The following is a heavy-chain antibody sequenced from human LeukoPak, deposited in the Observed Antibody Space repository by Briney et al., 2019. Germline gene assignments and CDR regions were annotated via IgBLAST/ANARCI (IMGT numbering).Heavy chain of an antibody. Sequence: GGSLRLSCAASGFTFSSYNMNWVRQAPGKGLEWVSSTTSSSSYIYYADSVKGRFTISRDNSKNKLYLQMNSLRAEDTAIYYCAKDWDWELLIFDYWGQGTLVTVSS. CDR2: TTSSSSYI. D-gene: IGHD1-26*01. CDR1: GFTFSSYN. V-gene: IGHV3-21*04. CDR3: AKDWDWELLIFDY. J-gene: IGHJ4*02.